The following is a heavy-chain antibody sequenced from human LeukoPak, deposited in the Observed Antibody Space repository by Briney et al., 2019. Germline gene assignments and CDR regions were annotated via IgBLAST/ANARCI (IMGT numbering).Heavy chain of an antibody. CDR2: ISGSGGST. D-gene: IGHD2-15*01. CDR3: AKDRYCSGGSCYSPYYFDY. CDR1: GFTFSSYA. V-gene: IGHV3-23*01. Sequence: GGSLRLSCAASGFTFSSYAMSWVRQAPGKGLEWVSAISGSGGSTYYADSVKGRFTISRDNSKNTLYLQMNSLRAEDTAVYYCAKDRYCSGGSCYSPYYFDYWGQGTLVTVSS. J-gene: IGHJ4*02.